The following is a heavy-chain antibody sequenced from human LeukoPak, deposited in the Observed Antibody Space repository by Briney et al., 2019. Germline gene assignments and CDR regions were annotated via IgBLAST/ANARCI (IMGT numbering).Heavy chain of an antibody. CDR1: GFTFSSYW. CDR2: INGDGRNI. Sequence: GGSLRLSCVASGFTFSSYWMHWVRQDPRKGLVWVSRINGDGRNINYADSVRGRFTISRDNSKNTLYLQMNSLRAEDTAVYYCAREASNSSSSIYYFDYWGQGTLVTVSS. D-gene: IGHD6-6*01. CDR3: AREASNSSSSIYYFDY. J-gene: IGHJ4*02. V-gene: IGHV3-74*01.